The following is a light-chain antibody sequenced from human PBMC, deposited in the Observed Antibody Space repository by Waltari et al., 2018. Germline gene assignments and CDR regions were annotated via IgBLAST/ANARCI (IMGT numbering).Light chain of an antibody. CDR2: EVT. J-gene: IGLJ1*01. CDR3: SSYTNSNTYV. Sequence: QSALTQPASVSGSPVQSIAISCTATSSYVGNYNYVSWYAQHPGKAPKLMIYEVTSRPSGVSNRFSGSKSGNTASLTISGLQAEDEADYYCSSYTNSNTYVFGPGPKVTVL. CDR1: SSYVGNYNY. V-gene: IGLV2-14*01.